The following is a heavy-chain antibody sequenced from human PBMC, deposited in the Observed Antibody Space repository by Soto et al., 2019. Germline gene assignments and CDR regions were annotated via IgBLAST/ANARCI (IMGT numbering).Heavy chain of an antibody. CDR2: VHYSGNT. Sequence: PLEPQSLSNTVSCYYIGVGDRWGWIRQPPGKGLEWLGSVHYSGNTYYNPSLKSRLTISVDKSKNQFSLNLSSVTAADTAVYYCARQDRVVAEGRWFDPWGQGTLVTRAS. D-gene: IGHD2-15*01. V-gene: IGHV4-38-2*02. J-gene: IGHJ5*02. CDR3: ARQDRVVAEGRWFDP. CDR1: CYYIGVGDR.